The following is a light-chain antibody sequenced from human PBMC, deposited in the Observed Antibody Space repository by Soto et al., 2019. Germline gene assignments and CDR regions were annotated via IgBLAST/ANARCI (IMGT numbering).Light chain of an antibody. V-gene: IGKV3-20*01. CDR3: QRYGTSTT. J-gene: IGKJ1*01. CDR2: GAS. Sequence: IVLTQSPGTLSLSPWERATLSCRASQSVPNSYLAWYQQKPGQAPRLLIYGASSRATGIPVRFSGSGSGTDFTLTISRLEPEDFAVYYCQRYGTSTTFGQGTKVDIK. CDR1: QSVPNSY.